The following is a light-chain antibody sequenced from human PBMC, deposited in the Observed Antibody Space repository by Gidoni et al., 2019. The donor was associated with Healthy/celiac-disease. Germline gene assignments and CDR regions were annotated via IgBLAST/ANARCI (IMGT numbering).Light chain of an antibody. J-gene: IGKJ5*01. CDR3: QQRSNWPPR. V-gene: IGKV3-11*01. CDR2: DAS. CDR1: QSVSSY. Sequence: EIVLTQSPATLSLSPGERATLSCRASQSVSSYLAWYQQKPGQAPRLLIYDASNRATGIPARFRGSGSGTDFTLTISSLEPEDFAVYYCQQRSNWPPRFGQGTRLEIK.